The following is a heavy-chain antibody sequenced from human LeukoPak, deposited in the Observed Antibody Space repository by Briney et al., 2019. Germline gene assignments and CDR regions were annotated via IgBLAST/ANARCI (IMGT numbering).Heavy chain of an antibody. J-gene: IGHJ4*02. CDR1: GFTFSSYE. Sequence: PGGSLRPSCAASGFTFSSYEMNWVRQAPGKGLEWVSYISSSGSTIYYADSVKGRFTISRDNAKNSLYLQMNSLRAEDTAVYYCATTVGRWFGELPFDYWGQGTLVTVSS. CDR2: ISSSGSTI. CDR3: ATTVGRWFGELPFDY. V-gene: IGHV3-48*03. D-gene: IGHD3-10*01.